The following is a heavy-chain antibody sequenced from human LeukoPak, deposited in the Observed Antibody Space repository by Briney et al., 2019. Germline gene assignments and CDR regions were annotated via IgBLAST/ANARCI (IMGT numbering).Heavy chain of an antibody. D-gene: IGHD3-22*01. J-gene: IGHJ4*02. CDR3: AKARAQNYYDSSGYTLDS. V-gene: IGHV3-23*01. CDR2: ISGSGTST. CDR1: GFTFSTYA. Sequence: PGGSLRLSCAASGFTFSTYAMSWVRQAPGKGLEWVSGISGSGTSTYHADSVRGRFTISRDNSKNTLFLQMDSLRAEDTAVYYCAKARAQNYYDSSGYTLDSWGQGSLVTVSS.